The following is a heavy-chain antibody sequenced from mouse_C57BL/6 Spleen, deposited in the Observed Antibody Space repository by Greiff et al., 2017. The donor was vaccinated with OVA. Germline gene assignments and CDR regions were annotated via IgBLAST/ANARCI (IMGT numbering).Heavy chain of an antibody. D-gene: IGHD2-4*01. CDR2: FHPYNDDT. J-gene: IGHJ4*01. Sequence: QVQLKESGAELVKPGASVKMSCKASGYTFTSYPIEWVKQNHGKSLEWIGNFHPYNDDTKYNEKFKGKATLTVEKSSSTFYLELSRLTSDDSAVYYCSRSYYDGSMDYWGQGTSVTVSS. CDR1: GYTFTSYP. CDR3: SRSYYDGSMDY. V-gene: IGHV1-47*01.